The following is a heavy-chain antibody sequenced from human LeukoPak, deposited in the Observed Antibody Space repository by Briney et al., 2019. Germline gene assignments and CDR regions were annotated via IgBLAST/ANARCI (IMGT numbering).Heavy chain of an antibody. D-gene: IGHD2-2*01. V-gene: IGHV4-34*01. CDR1: GGSFSGYY. J-gene: IGHJ5*02. CDR2: INHRGST. CDR3: ARGSYIVVVPAASFDP. Sequence: SETLSLTCAVYGGSFSGYYWSCIRQPPGKGLEWIGEINHRGSTNYNPSLKSRVPISVDPSKNQFSLKLSSVTAADTAVYYCARGSYIVVVPAASFDPWGQGTLVTVSS.